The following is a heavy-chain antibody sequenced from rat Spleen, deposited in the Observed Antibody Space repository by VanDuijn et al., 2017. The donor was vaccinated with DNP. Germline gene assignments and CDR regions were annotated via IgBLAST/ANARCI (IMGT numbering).Heavy chain of an antibody. Sequence: EVQLVESGGDLVQPGRSLKLSCVASGFTFNNYWMAWIRQVPGKGLEWVASITTNGGSTYYPDSVKGRFTISRDNVKNTLYLQMNSLRSEDTATYYCARSELAYFAYWCQGVMVTVSS. CDR1: GFTFNNYW. CDR2: ITTNGGST. D-gene: IGHD5-1*01. V-gene: IGHV5-31*01. J-gene: IGHJ2*01. CDR3: ARSELAYFAY.